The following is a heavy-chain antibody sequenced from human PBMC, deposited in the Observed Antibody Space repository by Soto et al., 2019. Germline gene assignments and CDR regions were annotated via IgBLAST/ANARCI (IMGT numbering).Heavy chain of an antibody. V-gene: IGHV3-23*01. J-gene: IGHJ4*02. CDR3: AKGDYSSSWYIFDY. D-gene: IGHD6-13*01. CDR2: ISGSGGST. CDR1: GFTCSSYA. Sequence: GGSLRLSCAASGFTCSSYAMSLVRQAPGKGLEWVSAISGSGGSTYYADSVKGRFTISRDNSKNTLYLQMNSLRAEDTAVYYCAKGDYSSSWYIFDYWGQGTLVTVSS.